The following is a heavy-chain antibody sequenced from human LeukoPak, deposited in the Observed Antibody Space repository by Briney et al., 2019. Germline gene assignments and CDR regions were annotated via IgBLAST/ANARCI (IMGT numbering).Heavy chain of an antibody. Sequence: PGGSLRLSCAASGFTFSSFSMNWVRQAPGKGLEWVSSISSNSTYIYYADSVKGRFTLSRDNAKNSLFLQMNSLRAEDTAVYYCAKDLYDSSGSRPLYFDYWGQGTLVTVSS. J-gene: IGHJ4*02. D-gene: IGHD3-22*01. CDR3: AKDLYDSSGSRPLYFDY. V-gene: IGHV3-21*04. CDR1: GFTFSSFS. CDR2: ISSNSTYI.